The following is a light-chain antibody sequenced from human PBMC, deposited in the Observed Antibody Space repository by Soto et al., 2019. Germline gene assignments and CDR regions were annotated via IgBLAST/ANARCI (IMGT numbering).Light chain of an antibody. CDR2: DTS. Sequence: DIRMTQSPSCLSASVGDRITITCQASQDINNFLNWYQQKPGKASRLLIYDTSNVEGGVPSRFNGTGSGTDFTFTISSLQPEDIATYYCQQYENLPPTLGGGTKVEIK. J-gene: IGKJ4*01. CDR1: QDINNF. CDR3: QQYENLPPT. V-gene: IGKV1-33*01.